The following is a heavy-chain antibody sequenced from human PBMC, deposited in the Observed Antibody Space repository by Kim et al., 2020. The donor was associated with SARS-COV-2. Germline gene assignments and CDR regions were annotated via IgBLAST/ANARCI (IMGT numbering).Heavy chain of an antibody. CDR1: GGSFSGYY. V-gene: IGHV4-34*01. J-gene: IGHJ4*02. D-gene: IGHD2-15*01. CDR3: ARVGGYCSGGSCYIHFDY. CDR2: INHSGST. Sequence: SETLSLTCAVYGGSFSGYYWSWIRKPPGKGLEWIGEINHSGSTNSNPSLTSRVTISVDTSKNQFYLKLSFVTAADTDVYYCARVGGYCSGGSCYIHFDYWGQGTLVTVSS.